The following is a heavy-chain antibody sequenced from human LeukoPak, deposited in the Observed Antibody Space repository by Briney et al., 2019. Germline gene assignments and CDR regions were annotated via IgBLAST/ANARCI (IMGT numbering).Heavy chain of an antibody. V-gene: IGHV4-59*01. J-gene: IGHJ4*02. D-gene: IGHD3/OR15-3a*01. CDR1: GGSIRSYC. Sequence: SETLSLTWPVSGGSIRSYCWSWIRQPPGKGREWIAYIYYSGSTNYNPSLKSPVTISVDTSKNQFSLKLSSVTAADTAVYSCASSDWFPPFDSWGPGTLVTVSS. CDR2: IYYSGST. CDR3: ASSDWFPPFDS.